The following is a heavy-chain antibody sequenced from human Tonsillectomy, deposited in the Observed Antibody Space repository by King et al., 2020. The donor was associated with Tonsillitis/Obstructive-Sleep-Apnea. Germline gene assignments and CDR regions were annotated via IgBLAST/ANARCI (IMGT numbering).Heavy chain of an antibody. CDR3: ARDGGVGEGDV. Sequence: VQLVESGGGLVQPGGSLRLSCAASRFTFSDYWMSWVRQAPGKGPEWVAYIKQDGSDKYYVDSVRGRFTISRDNAKNSLYLQMNSLRVEDTAVYYCARDGGVGEGDVWGKGTTVTVSS. J-gene: IGHJ6*04. V-gene: IGHV3-7*01. D-gene: IGHD3-16*01. CDR1: RFTFSDYW. CDR2: IKQDGSDK.